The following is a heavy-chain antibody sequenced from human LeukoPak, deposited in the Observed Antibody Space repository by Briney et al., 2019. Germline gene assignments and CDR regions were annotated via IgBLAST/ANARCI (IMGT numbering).Heavy chain of an antibody. Sequence: PGGSLRLSCAASGFTSSSYSMNWVRQAPGKRLEWVSSISSSSSYIYYADSVKGRFTISRDNAKNSLYLQMNSLRAEDTAVYYCARDQGHYYYYYYMDVWGKGTTVTVSS. CDR1: GFTSSSYS. CDR2: ISSSSSYI. J-gene: IGHJ6*03. V-gene: IGHV3-21*01. CDR3: ARDQGHYYYYYYMDV.